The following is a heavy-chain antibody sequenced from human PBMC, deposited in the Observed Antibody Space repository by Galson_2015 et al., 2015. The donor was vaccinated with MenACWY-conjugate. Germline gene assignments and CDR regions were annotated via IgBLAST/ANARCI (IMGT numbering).Heavy chain of an antibody. J-gene: IGHJ4*02. CDR1: GFNFNMYS. CDR2: ISYDGKDK. V-gene: IGHV3-30*01. D-gene: IGHD3-22*01. Sequence: SLRLSCAASGFNFNMYSLHWIRQAPGKGLEWAAVISYDGKDKFYGDSVKGRFIILRDNSKNTVYLQMNSLRGEDTGVYFCARVGQERRTLLPNFDGGGQGTRVTVSS. CDR3: ARVGQERRTLLPNFDG.